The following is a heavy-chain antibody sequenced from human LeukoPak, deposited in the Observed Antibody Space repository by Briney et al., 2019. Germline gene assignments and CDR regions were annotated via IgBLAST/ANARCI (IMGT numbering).Heavy chain of an antibody. J-gene: IGHJ4*02. CDR1: GFTLSNYG. CDR2: IWYDGRNK. D-gene: IGHD5-18*01. V-gene: IGHV3-33*01. CDR3: ARDLSGGYTYRSLGY. Sequence: GGSLRLSCAASGFTLSNYGMHWVRQAPGEGLEWVAFIWYDGRNKYYADSVKGRFTISRDNSENMLYLQMNSLRAEDTAVYYCARDLSGGYTYRSLGYWGQGTLVTVSS.